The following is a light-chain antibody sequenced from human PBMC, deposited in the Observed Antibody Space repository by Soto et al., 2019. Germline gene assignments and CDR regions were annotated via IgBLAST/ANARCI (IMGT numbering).Light chain of an antibody. CDR3: QTYNRVPHT. J-gene: IGKJ3*01. CDR2: AAS. CDR1: QGISKS. V-gene: IGKV1-27*01. Sequence: DIQMTQSPSSLSASVGDRVTITCRASQGISKSLAWYQQMPGKVPKLLIYAASTLQSGVSSRFSGSGSGTDFTLTVSGLQPEDVATYYCQTYNRVPHTFGPGTKVDIK.